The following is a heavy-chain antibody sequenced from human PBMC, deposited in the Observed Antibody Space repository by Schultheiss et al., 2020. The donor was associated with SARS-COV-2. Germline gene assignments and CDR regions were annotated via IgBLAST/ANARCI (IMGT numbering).Heavy chain of an antibody. Sequence: GGSLRLSCAASGFTFSSYSMNWVRQAPGKGLEWVAVISYDGSNKYYVDSVKGRFTISRDNSIATLYLQMNSLRVEDTAMYHCAKADNSGSLKHGMDVCGQGTTVTVSS. D-gene: IGHD5-12*01. CDR2: ISYDGSNK. J-gene: IGHJ6*02. CDR1: GFTFSSYS. CDR3: AKADNSGSLKHGMDV. V-gene: IGHV3-30*12.